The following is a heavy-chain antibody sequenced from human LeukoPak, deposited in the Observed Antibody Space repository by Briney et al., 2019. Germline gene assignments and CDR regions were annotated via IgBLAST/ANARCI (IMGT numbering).Heavy chain of an antibody. CDR3: AKGEPMAPVPEG. CDR2: ISGSGGST. CDR1: GVAPGFSFSNAW. Sequence: GGSLRLSCAASGVAPGFSFSNAWMSWVRQAPGKGLEWVSAISGSGGSTYYADSVKGRFTISRDNSKNTLYLQMNSLRAEDTAVYYCAKGEPMAPVPEGWGQGTLVTVSS. J-gene: IGHJ4*02. D-gene: IGHD3-10*01. V-gene: IGHV3-23*01.